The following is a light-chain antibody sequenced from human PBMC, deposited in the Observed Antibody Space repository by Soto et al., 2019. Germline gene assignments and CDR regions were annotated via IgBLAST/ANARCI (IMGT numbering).Light chain of an antibody. CDR2: EVS. J-gene: IGLJ1*01. V-gene: IGLV2-14*01. Sequence: QSVLTQPASVSGSPGQSITISCTGTSSDVGGYSYVSWYQHHPGKAPKLMIYEVSNRPSGVSNRFSGSKSGNTASLTISGLQAEDEADYYCCSYTSSSPLYVFGTGTKVTVL. CDR1: SSDVGGYSY. CDR3: CSYTSSSPLYV.